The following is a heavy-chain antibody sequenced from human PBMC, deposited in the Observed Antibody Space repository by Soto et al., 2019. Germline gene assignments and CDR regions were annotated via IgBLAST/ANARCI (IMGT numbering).Heavy chain of an antibody. Sequence: QVYLQESGPGLVKPSQTLSLTCTVSGDSISSGDYYWSWIRQPPGKGLEWIGYIFYTGSTYYNPSLRSRVSISVDTSKNQFSLKVNSVVAADTAVYYWARGTGTMARAVVMDWGQGTLITVSS. J-gene: IGHJ4*02. CDR3: ARGTGTMARAVVMD. CDR2: IFYTGST. D-gene: IGHD3-10*01. CDR1: GDSISSGDYY. V-gene: IGHV4-30-4*01.